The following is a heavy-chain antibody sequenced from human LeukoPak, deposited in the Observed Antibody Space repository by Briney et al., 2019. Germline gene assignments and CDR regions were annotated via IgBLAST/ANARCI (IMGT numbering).Heavy chain of an antibody. V-gene: IGHV3-7*01. Sequence: GGSLRLSCAASGFTFSSYWMSWVRQAPGKGLEWVANIKQDGSQKYYVDSVKGRFSISRDNAKNSLYPQMNSLRAEDTAVYYCARGVPYASWSGPHYSDYWGQGTLVTVSS. D-gene: IGHD3-3*01. CDR3: ARGVPYASWSGPHYSDY. CDR1: GFTFSSYW. J-gene: IGHJ4*02. CDR2: IKQDGSQK.